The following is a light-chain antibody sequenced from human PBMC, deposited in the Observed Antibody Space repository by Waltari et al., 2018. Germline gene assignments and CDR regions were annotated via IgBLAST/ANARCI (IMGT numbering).Light chain of an antibody. CDR3: QQYYSTPPIT. CDR1: QSVLYIYNNKNY. J-gene: IGKJ5*01. V-gene: IGKV4-1*01. CDR2: WAS. Sequence: DFVMTQSPDSLAVSLGERDPIHCKSSQSVLYIYNNKNYLAWYQQKPGQPPQLLIYWASTRESGVPDRFSGSGSGTDFTLTISCLQAEDVAVYCCQQYYSTPPITFGQGTRLEIK.